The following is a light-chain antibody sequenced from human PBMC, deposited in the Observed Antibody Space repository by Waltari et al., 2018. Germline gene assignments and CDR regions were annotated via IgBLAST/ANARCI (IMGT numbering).Light chain of an antibody. Sequence: EIVMTQSPATLSVSPGERATLSCRASESVSSNLGWYQQKPCQAPRLLMYGASTRATGIPARFSGSGSGTEFTLTISSLQSEDFAVYYCQQYTNWPLTFGGGTKVEIK. CDR1: ESVSSN. CDR2: GAS. CDR3: QQYTNWPLT. V-gene: IGKV3-15*01. J-gene: IGKJ4*01.